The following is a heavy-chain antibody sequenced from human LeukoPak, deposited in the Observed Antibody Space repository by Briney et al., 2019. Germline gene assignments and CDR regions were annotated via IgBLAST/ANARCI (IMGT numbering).Heavy chain of an antibody. Sequence: SETLSLTCPVSGGSIISYYWSWIRQPPGKGLEYIGYIYYSGSTNYNPSLKSRVTISVDTSKNQFSLKLSSVTAADTAVYYCASVEGITGRDYWGQGTLVTVSS. CDR1: GGSIISYY. J-gene: IGHJ4*02. V-gene: IGHV4-59*01. CDR2: IYYSGST. CDR3: ASVEGITGRDY. D-gene: IGHD1-20*01.